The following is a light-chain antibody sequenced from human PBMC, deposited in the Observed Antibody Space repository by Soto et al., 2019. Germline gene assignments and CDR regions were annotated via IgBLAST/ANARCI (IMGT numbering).Light chain of an antibody. CDR2: EVS. CDR3: SSYTSSNSYV. V-gene: IGLV2-14*01. CDR1: GSDVGGYNY. Sequence: QAVVTQPASVSGSPGQSITISCTGSGSDVGGYNYVSWYQHHPGKAPKLMIYEVSNRPSGDSDRFSGSKSGNTASLTISGLQPEDEADYYCSSYTSSNSYVFGTGTKLTVL. J-gene: IGLJ1*01.